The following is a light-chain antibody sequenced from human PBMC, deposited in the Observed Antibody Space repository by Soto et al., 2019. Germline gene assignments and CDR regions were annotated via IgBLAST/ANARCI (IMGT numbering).Light chain of an antibody. V-gene: IGKV3D-15*01. CDR3: QQYGTSEII. CDR2: GAS. J-gene: IGKJ5*01. Sequence: EIVMTQSPATLSVSAGERATLSCRASQTVGSNLAWYQQKPGQAPRLLIYGASTRASDTPARFSGSGSVTEFALTISSLQSEDFAVYYCQQYGTSEIIFGQGTRLEIK. CDR1: QTVGSN.